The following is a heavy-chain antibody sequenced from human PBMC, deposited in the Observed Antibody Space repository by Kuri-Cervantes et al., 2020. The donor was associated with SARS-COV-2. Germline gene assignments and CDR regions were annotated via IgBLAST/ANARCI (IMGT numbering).Heavy chain of an antibody. J-gene: IGHJ4*02. CDR2: INHSGST. V-gene: IGHV4-34*01. CDR3: ARGQNSELLWFGESISYYFDY. D-gene: IGHD3-10*01. Sequence: ESLKISCAVYGRSFSGYYWSWIRQPPGKGLEWIGEINHSGSTNYNPSLKSRVTISVDTSKNQFSLKLSSVTAADTAVYYCARGQNSELLWFGESISYYFDYWGQGTLVTVSS. CDR1: GRSFSGYY.